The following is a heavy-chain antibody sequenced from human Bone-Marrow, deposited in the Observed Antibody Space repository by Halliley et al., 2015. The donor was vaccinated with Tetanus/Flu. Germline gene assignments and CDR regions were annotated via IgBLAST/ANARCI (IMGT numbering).Heavy chain of an antibody. V-gene: IGHV4-59*08. Sequence: IGFIYSGGSTSYNPSLKSRVAMSVDTSKNQLSLKLSSVSAADTAVYYGARHRNRGYDYWGQGILFTVSS. D-gene: IGHD5-12*01. CDR2: IYSGGST. CDR3: ARHRNRGYDY. J-gene: IGHJ4*02.